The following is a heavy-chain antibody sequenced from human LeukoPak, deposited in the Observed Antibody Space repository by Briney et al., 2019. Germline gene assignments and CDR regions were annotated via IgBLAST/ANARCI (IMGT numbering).Heavy chain of an antibody. CDR2: IYYSGST. V-gene: IGHV4-59*08. CDR3: ARRDNSGWNYFDY. D-gene: IGHD6-19*01. J-gene: IGHJ4*02. Sequence: YDTLSLTCPVSGGSISFYYWSWIRQPPGKGLDWIGYIYYSGSTNYNHSLKSRVTISVATSNNQFSLKLRSVTAAATDVYYCARRDNSGWNYFDYWGQGALVTVSS. CDR1: GGSISFYY.